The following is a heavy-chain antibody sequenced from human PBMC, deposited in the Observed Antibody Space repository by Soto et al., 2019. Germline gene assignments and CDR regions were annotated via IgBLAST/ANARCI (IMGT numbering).Heavy chain of an antibody. D-gene: IGHD2-15*01. CDR3: ARVRWYGDYSDY. J-gene: IGHJ4*02. Sequence: SETLSLTCAVSGGSISSSNWWSWVRQPPGKGLEWIGEIYHSGSTNYNPSLKSRVTISVDTPKNQLSLKLSSVTAADTAVYYCARVRWYGDYSDYWGQGTLVTVS. CDR2: IYHSGST. V-gene: IGHV4-4*02. CDR1: GGSISSSNW.